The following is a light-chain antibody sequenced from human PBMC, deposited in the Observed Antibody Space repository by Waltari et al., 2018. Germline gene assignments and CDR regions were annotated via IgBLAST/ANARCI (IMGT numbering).Light chain of an antibody. CDR1: STDIGVYNY. CDR3: ASFAGSNTL. CDR2: GVS. Sequence: QSALTQPPSASGSPGQSVTISCTGTSTDIGVYNYVSWYQQHPGKAPKLLIYGVSERPSGVPDRFSGSKSGITASLTVFGLQTEDEADYYCASFAGSNTLFGGGTKLTVL. V-gene: IGLV2-8*01. J-gene: IGLJ2*01.